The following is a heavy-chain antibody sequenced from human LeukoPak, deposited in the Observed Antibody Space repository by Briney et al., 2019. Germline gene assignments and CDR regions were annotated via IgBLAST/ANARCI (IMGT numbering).Heavy chain of an antibody. CDR3: ARCKYGSGSFASGMDV. D-gene: IGHD3-10*01. J-gene: IGHJ6*02. CDR1: GFTFSNFW. Sequence: GGSLRLSCAASGFTFSNFWMGWVRQAPGKGLEWVSDVSGSGGSTYYADSVKGRFTISRDNSKNTLYLQMNSLRAEDTAIYYCARCKYGSGSFASGMDVWGQGTTVTVSS. V-gene: IGHV3-23*01. CDR2: VSGSGGST.